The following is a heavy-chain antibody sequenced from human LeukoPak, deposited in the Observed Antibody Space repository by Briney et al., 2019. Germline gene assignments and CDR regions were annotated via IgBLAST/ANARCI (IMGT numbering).Heavy chain of an antibody. D-gene: IGHD2-15*01. Sequence: GGSLRLSCAASGFTFDDYAMHWVRQAPGKGLEWVSLISGDGGSTYYADSVKGRFTISRDNSKNSLYLQMNSLRTEDTALYYCAKDVYGEYCGGGSCYYYYYGMDVWGQGTTVTVSS. V-gene: IGHV3-43*02. CDR3: AKDVYGEYCGGGSCYYYYYGMDV. J-gene: IGHJ6*02. CDR2: ISGDGGST. CDR1: GFTFDDYA.